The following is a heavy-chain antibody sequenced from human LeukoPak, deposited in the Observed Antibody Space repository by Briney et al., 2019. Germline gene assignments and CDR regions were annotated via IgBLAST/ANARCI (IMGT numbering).Heavy chain of an antibody. V-gene: IGHV3-21*01. CDR1: EFTFSSYA. CDR3: AREGDGYNSPIDY. J-gene: IGHJ4*02. CDR2: ISSSSLYI. D-gene: IGHD5-24*01. Sequence: GGSLRLSCAASEFTFSSYAMSWVRQAPGKGLEWVSSISSSSLYIYYADSVKGRFTISRDNAKNSLFLQMNSLRAEDTAVYYCAREGDGYNSPIDYWGQGTLVTVSS.